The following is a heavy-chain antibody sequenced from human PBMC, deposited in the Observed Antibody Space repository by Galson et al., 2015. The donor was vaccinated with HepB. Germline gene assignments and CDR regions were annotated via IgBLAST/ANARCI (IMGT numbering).Heavy chain of an antibody. CDR3: AKDQTDRSIAAAGTLDY. CDR1: GFTFSSYV. Sequence: SLRLSCAASGFTFSSYVMHWVRQAPGKGLEWVAVILYDGSKKYYADSEKGRFTISRDNYKNTLYLQMNSLRAEDTAVYYCAKDQTDRSIAAAGTLDYWGQGTLVTVSS. CDR2: ILYDGSKK. D-gene: IGHD6-13*01. J-gene: IGHJ4*02. V-gene: IGHV3-30*18.